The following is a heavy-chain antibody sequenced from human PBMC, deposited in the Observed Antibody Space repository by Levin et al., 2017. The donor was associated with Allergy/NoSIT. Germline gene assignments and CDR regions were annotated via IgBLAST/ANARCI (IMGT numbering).Heavy chain of an antibody. Sequence: GGSLRLSCAASGFTFSSYVMSWVRQAPGKGLEWVSGVSGSGGSTYYADSVKGRLTISRDNSKNTLYLQMNSLRAEDTAVYYCAKETYSNYDYWGQGTLVTVSS. CDR3: AKETYSNYDY. CDR2: VSGSGGST. J-gene: IGHJ4*02. D-gene: IGHD4-11*01. CDR1: GFTFSSYV. V-gene: IGHV3-23*01.